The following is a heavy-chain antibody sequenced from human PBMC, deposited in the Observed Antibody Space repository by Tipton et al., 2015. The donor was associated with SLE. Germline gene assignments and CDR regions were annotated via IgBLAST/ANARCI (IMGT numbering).Heavy chain of an antibody. V-gene: IGHV4-59*12. J-gene: IGHJ5*01. CDR1: GGSISRYY. CDR2: IYHSGSA. Sequence: TLSLTCTVSGGSISRYYWSWIRQPPGKGLEWIAYIYHSGSAAYNPSLASRVTISVDMSKNQFSLTLSSVTAADTAVYFCARARNYFGSGLNWFDSWGQGTLVTVSS. CDR3: ARARNYFGSGLNWFDS. D-gene: IGHD3-10*01.